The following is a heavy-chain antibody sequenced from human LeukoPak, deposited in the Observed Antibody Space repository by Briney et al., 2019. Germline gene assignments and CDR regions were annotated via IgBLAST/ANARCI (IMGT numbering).Heavy chain of an antibody. V-gene: IGHV1-69*04. CDR3: AGDRTGGDILTGYYHSSYYYYMDV. Sequence: SVKVSCKASGGTFSSYAISWVRQAPGQGLEWMGRIIPILGIANYAQKFQGRVTITADKSTSTAYMELSSLRSEDTAVYYCAGDRTGGDILTGYYHSSYYYYMDVWGKGTTVTVSS. CDR2: IIPILGIA. D-gene: IGHD3-9*01. CDR1: GGTFSSYA. J-gene: IGHJ6*03.